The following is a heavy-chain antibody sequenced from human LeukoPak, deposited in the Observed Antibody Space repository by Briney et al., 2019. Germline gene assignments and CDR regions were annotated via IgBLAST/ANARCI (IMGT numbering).Heavy chain of an antibody. J-gene: IGHJ4*02. V-gene: IGHV1-2*06. CDR2: INPNSGDT. CDR1: AYAFTGYY. D-gene: IGHD3-10*01. CDR3: TTRGGESSPMRF. Sequence: GASVKVSCKASAYAFTGYYIHWIRQAPGQGLEWMGRINPNSGDTNSAQKFQGRVSMTRDTSISTAYMELSSLTRDDTAVYFCTTRGGESSPMRFWGQGTLVTVSS.